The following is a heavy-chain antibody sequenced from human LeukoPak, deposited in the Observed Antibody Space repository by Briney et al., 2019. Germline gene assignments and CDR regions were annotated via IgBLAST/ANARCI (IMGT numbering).Heavy chain of an antibody. CDR2: INHSGST. CDR1: GGSFSGYY. V-gene: IGHV4-34*01. CDR3: ARGNIPNYYDGSGYWLDY. Sequence: SETLSLTCAVYGGSFSGYYWSWIRQPPGKGLEWIGEINHSGSTNYNPSLKSRVTISVDTSKNQFSLKLSSVTAADTAVYYCARGNIPNYYDGSGYWLDYWGQGTLVTVSS. D-gene: IGHD3-22*01. J-gene: IGHJ4*02.